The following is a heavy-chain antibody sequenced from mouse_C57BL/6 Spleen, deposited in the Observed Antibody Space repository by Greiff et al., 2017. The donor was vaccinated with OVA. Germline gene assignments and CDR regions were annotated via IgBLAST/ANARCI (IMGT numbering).Heavy chain of an antibody. J-gene: IGHJ3*01. CDR2: IYPRSGNT. V-gene: IGHV1-81*01. CDR3: ARYGSSRFAY. Sequence: QVQLQPSGAELARPGASVKLSCQASCYPFPSSGISWVKQRTGQGLEWIGEIYPRSGNTYYNEKFKGKATLTADKSSSTAYMELRSLTSEDSAVYFCARYGSSRFAYWGQGTLVTVSA. D-gene: IGHD1-1*01. CDR1: CYPFPSSG.